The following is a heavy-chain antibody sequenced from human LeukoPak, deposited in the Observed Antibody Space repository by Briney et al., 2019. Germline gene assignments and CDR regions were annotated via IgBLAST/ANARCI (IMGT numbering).Heavy chain of an antibody. D-gene: IGHD6-19*01. CDR3: ARVRTVAGIREFGY. V-gene: IGHV1-18*01. CDR2: ISAYNGNT. CDR1: GYTFTSYG. Sequence: ASVTVSCKASGYTFTSYGISWVRQAPGQGLEWMGWISAYNGNTNYAQKLQGRVTMTTDTSTSTAYMELRSLRSDDTAVYYCARVRTVAGIREFGYWGQGTLVTVSS. J-gene: IGHJ4*02.